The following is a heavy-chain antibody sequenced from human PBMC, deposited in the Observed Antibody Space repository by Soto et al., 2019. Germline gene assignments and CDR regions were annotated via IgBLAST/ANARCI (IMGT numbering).Heavy chain of an antibody. D-gene: IGHD1-20*01. CDR3: ARILIIGTTSGSYFDY. CDR2: ISSSSSYI. Sequence: GGSLRLSCAASGFTFSSYTMNWVRQAPGKGLEWVSSISSSSSYIYYADSVKGRFTISRDNAKNSLYLQMNGLRAEDTAVYYCARILIIGTTSGSYFDYWGKGTLVTVSS. V-gene: IGHV3-21*01. CDR1: GFTFSSYT. J-gene: IGHJ4*02.